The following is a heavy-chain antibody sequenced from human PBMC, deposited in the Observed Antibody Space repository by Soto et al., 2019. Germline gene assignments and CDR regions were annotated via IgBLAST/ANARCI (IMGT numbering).Heavy chain of an antibody. V-gene: IGHV3-7*03. CDR1: EFTFSSYW. J-gene: IGHJ4*02. D-gene: IGHD6-13*01. Sequence: PGGSLRLSCAASEFTFSSYWMSWVRQAPGKGLEWVANIRQDGSEKYYVDSVKGRFTISRDNAKNSLYLQMNSLRAEDTAVYYCARVAKTSSSWDYWGQGSLVT. CDR2: IRQDGSEK. CDR3: ARVAKTSSSWDY.